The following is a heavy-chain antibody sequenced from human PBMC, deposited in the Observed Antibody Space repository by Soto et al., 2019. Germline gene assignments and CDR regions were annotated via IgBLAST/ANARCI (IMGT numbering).Heavy chain of an antibody. CDR3: ARDPGIAVAGTEWFDP. V-gene: IGHV1-18*01. D-gene: IGHD6-19*01. Sequence: ASVKVSCKASGYTFTSYGISWVRQAPGQGLEWMGWISAYNGNTNYAQKLQGRVTMTTDTSTSTAYMELRSLRSDDTAVYYCARDPGIAVAGTEWFDPWAQGTLVTVSS. CDR2: ISAYNGNT. J-gene: IGHJ5*02. CDR1: GYTFTSYG.